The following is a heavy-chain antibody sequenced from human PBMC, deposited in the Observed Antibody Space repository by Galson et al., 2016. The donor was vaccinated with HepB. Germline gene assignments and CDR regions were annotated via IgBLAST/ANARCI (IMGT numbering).Heavy chain of an antibody. CDR3: ARMEAAAGISFMRH. V-gene: IGHV5-10-1*01. Sequence: QSGAEVKKPGESLRISCDVSGYSFTTYWISWVRQMPGKGPEWMGRIDPKDSYTNYSPSFQGHVTISVDKSISAAYLQWSSLKASDTAMYYCARMEAAAGISFMRHGGQGTLVTVSS. J-gene: IGHJ1*01. CDR1: GYSFTTYW. CDR2: IDPKDSYT. D-gene: IGHD6-25*01.